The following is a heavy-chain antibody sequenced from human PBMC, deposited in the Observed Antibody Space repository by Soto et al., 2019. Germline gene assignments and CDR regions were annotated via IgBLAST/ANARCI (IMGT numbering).Heavy chain of an antibody. CDR3: ARVRFLEWLSYFDY. J-gene: IGHJ4*02. V-gene: IGHV3-7*05. CDR1: GFTFSSYW. Sequence: EVQLVESGGGLVQPGGSLRLSCAASGFTFSSYWMSWVRQAPGKGLEWVANIKQDGSEKYYVDSVKGRFTISRDNAKNSLYLQMNSLGAEDTAVYYCARVRFLEWLSYFDYWGQGTLVTVSS. CDR2: IKQDGSEK. D-gene: IGHD3-3*01.